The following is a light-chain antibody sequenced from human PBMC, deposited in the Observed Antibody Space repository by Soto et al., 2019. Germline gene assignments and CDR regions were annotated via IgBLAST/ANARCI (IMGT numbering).Light chain of an antibody. V-gene: IGKV1-13*02. CDR1: QGISSA. CDR3: HQVGA. CDR2: DAS. J-gene: IGKJ4*01. Sequence: AIQLTQSPSSLSASVGDRVTITCRASQGISSALAWYQQKPGKAPKLLIYDASSLESGVPSRFSGSGSVTDFTLTISSLQPEDFATYYCHQVGAVGGGTKVEIK.